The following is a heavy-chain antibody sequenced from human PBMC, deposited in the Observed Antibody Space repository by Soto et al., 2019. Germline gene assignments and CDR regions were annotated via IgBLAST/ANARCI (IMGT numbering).Heavy chain of an antibody. V-gene: IGHV4-30-4*01. Sequence: SETLSLTCTVTGGSISNKHYYWSWIRQSPGKGLEWIGHIYDSENTYNNPSLKNRGTISVDTSKNQFSLKLTSVTAADTAVYYCARDRGLGSGWYGWFDPWGQGTLVTVSS. CDR1: GGSISNKHYY. D-gene: IGHD6-19*01. CDR2: IYDSENT. CDR3: ARDRGLGSGWYGWFDP. J-gene: IGHJ5*02.